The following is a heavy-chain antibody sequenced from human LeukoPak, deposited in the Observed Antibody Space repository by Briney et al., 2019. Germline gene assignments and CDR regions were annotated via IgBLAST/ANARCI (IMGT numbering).Heavy chain of an antibody. V-gene: IGHV4-34*01. J-gene: IGHJ4*02. CDR1: GGSFNDYY. Sequence: SETLSLTCSVHGGSFNDYYWSWLRQPPGKGLEWIGEINHSGSTNYNPSLKSRFTISVDTSKNQFSLKRSSVTAADTAVYYCARDELWFGDRSLDYFDYWGQGTLVTVSS. D-gene: IGHD3-10*01. CDR2: INHSGST. CDR3: ARDELWFGDRSLDYFDY.